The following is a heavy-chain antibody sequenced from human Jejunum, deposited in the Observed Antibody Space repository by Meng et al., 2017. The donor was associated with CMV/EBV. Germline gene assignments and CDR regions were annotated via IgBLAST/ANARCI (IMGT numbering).Heavy chain of an antibody. CDR3: ASPLGILGIVDL. V-gene: IGHV4-39*01. Sequence: QLEEVATGSSMLSETLSPICTVCGGSMSRSSEYWGWIRQPPGKGLEWIGSIYYSGSTYYNPSLKSRVTISVDTSKNQFSLKLSYVTTADTAVYYCASPLGILGIVDLWGRGTLVTVSS. J-gene: IGHJ2*01. D-gene: IGHD7-27*01. CDR2: IYYSGST. CDR1: GGSMSRSSEY.